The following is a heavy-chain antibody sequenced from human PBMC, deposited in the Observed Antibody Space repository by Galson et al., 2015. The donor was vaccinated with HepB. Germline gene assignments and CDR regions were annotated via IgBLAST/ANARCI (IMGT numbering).Heavy chain of an antibody. D-gene: IGHD3-16*01. CDR1: GYTFTSYY. CDR3: ARLPIMITFGGVYAFDI. J-gene: IGHJ3*02. CDR2: INPSGGST. V-gene: IGHV1-46*01. Sequence: SVKVSCKASGYTFTSYYMHWVRQAPGQGLEWMGIINPSGGSTSYAQKFQGRVTITADKSTSTAYMELSSLRSEDTAVYYCARLPIMITFGGVYAFDIWGQGTMVTVSS.